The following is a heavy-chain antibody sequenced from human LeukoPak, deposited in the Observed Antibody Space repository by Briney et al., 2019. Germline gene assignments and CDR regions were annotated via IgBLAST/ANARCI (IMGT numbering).Heavy chain of an antibody. J-gene: IGHJ6*03. D-gene: IGHD3-22*01. Sequence: GGSLRLSCAASGFTFSSYGMHWVRQAPGKGLEWVAFIRYDGSNKYYADSVKGRFTISRDNSKNTLYLQMNSLRAEDTAVYYCAKDGGGYYPSYYYYTDVWGKGTTVTISS. V-gene: IGHV3-30*02. CDR1: GFTFSSYG. CDR3: AKDGGGYYPSYYYYTDV. CDR2: IRYDGSNK.